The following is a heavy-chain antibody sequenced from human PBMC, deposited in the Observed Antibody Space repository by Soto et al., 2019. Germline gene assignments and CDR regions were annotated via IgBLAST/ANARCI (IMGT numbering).Heavy chain of an antibody. CDR3: ANLDMITFGGTIGPNVEFDI. CDR2: IT. CDR1: GVSISSGDYY. Sequence: PSETLSLTCTVSGVSISSGDYYWSWIRQTPGKGLEWIGYITYYNPSLKSRVAISGDTSKNQFSLRLSSVTAADTAVHYCANLDMITFGGTIGPNVEFDILVQGTMVT. V-gene: IGHV4-30-4*01. D-gene: IGHD3-16*01. J-gene: IGHJ3*02.